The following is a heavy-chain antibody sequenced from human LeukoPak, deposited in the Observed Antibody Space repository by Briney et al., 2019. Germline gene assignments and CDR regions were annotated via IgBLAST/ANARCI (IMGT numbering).Heavy chain of an antibody. J-gene: IGHJ4*02. CDR2: TYYTSKWYH. D-gene: IGHD2-15*01. CDR3: AREVGYCNGGICKRGFDS. V-gene: IGHV6-1*01. CDR1: GDSVSSNSAA. Sequence: SQTLSLTCAISGDSVSSNSAAWNRIRQSPSRGLEWLGRTYYTSKWYHDYAVSVKSRITINPDTSKNQFSLQLNSVTPEDTALYYCAREVGYCNGGICKRGFDSWGQGTLVTVSS.